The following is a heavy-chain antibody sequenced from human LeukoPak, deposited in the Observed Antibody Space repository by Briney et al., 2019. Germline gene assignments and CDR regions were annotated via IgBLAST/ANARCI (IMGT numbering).Heavy chain of an antibody. CDR1: GFTFSSYS. CDR2: ISSSSSTI. J-gene: IGHJ4*02. D-gene: IGHD5-18*01. V-gene: IGHV3-48*04. CDR3: ASLGYSYGLHVDY. Sequence: GGSLRLSCAASGFTFSSYSMNWVRQAPGKGLEWVSYISSSSSTIYYADSVKGRFTISRDNAKNSLYLQMNSLRAEDTAVYYCASLGYSYGLHVDYWGQGTLVTVSS.